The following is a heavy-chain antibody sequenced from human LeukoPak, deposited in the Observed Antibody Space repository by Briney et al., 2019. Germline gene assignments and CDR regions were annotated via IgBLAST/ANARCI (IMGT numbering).Heavy chain of an antibody. CDR2: INPSGGST. Sequence: ASVKVSCKASGYTFTSYYMHWVRPAPGQGLEWMGIINPSGGSTSYAQKFQGRVTMTRDTSTSTVYMELSSLRSEDTAVYYCARAGYGILTGYSYGWFDPWGQGTLVTVSS. CDR1: GYTFTSYY. CDR3: ARAGYGILTGYSYGWFDP. D-gene: IGHD3-9*01. J-gene: IGHJ5*02. V-gene: IGHV1-46*01.